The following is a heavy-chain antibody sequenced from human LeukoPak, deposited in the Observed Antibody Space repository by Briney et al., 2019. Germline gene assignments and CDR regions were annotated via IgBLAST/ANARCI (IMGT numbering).Heavy chain of an antibody. CDR2: IYYSGST. D-gene: IGHD3-3*02. V-gene: IGHV4-59*01. Sequence: SETLSLTCTVSGGSISSYHWSWIRQPPGKGLEWIGYIYYSGSTNYNPSLKSRVTISVDTSKNQFSLKLSSVTAADTAVYYCARVRSSLGYFDYWGQGTLVTVSS. CDR1: GGSISSYH. CDR3: ARVRSSLGYFDY. J-gene: IGHJ4*02.